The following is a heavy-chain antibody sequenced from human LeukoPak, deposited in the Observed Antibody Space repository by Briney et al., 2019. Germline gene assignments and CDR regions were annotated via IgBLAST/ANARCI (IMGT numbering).Heavy chain of an antibody. CDR3: AIPAPTSGSYYVGYFDY. V-gene: IGHV1-24*01. D-gene: IGHD1-26*01. CDR1: GYTLTELS. Sequence: ASVKVSCKVSGYTLTELSMHWVRQAPGKGLEWMGGFDPEDGETIYAQKLQGRVTMTEDTSTDTAYMELSSLRSEDTAVYYCAIPAPTSGSYYVGYFDYWGQGTLVTVSS. CDR2: FDPEDGET. J-gene: IGHJ4*02.